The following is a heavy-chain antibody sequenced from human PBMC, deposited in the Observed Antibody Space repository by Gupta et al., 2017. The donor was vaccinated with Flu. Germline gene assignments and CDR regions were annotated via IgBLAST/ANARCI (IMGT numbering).Heavy chain of an antibody. CDR3: ARRMRTTGAFDP. CDR2: VYSSGST. J-gene: IGHJ5*02. CDR1: SY. V-gene: IGHV4-39*01. D-gene: IGHD4-4*01. Sequence: SYGGWIRQPPGKGLEWFGTVYSSGSTYYNPSLESRVTMSVGTSNNQISLNLSSVTAADTAVYFCARRMRTTGAFDPWGQGILVTVSS.